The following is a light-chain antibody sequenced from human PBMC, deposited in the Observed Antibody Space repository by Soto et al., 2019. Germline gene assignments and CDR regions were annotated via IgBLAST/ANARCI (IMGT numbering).Light chain of an antibody. Sequence: VFAPCPSTVSLSPGKRATLSCRASQNISNYLIWYQQKAGQAPRLLIYGASSRATGIPDRFSGSGSGTDFTLTISRLEAEDFGVDYCQQHVRSPRTFAQGTEVEI. CDR1: QNISNY. CDR2: GAS. CDR3: QQHVRSPRT. J-gene: IGKJ1*01. V-gene: IGKV3-20*01.